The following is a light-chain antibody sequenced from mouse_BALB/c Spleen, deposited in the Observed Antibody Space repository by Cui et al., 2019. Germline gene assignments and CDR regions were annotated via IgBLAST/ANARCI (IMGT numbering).Light chain of an antibody. J-gene: IGKJ2*01. V-gene: IGKV9-123*01. CDR3: QQCNAYPYT. CDR2: STS. CDR1: QDVGTN. Sequence: DIVMIQSPSSMFASLGDRVSLTCKASQDVGTNLDWYQQKPGRTIKLLIYSTSYLYSGVPSRFSGSGSGSDFSLTISSLESEDFAEYYCQQCNAYPYTFGGGTKLEIK.